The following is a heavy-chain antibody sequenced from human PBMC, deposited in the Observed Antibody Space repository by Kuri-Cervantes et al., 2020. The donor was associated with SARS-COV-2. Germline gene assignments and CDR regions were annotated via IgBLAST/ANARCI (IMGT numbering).Heavy chain of an antibody. CDR1: GFTFSNYG. CDR2: VSCNGSNE. V-gene: IGHV3-30*18. Sequence: GESLKISWAASGFTFSNYGMHWVRQAPGKGLEWVAVVSCNGSNEYYADSVKGRFTISRDNSKDTLYLQVNRLRAEETSVYYCAKDPGTKARGHCHYGMDVWGQGTTVTVSS. J-gene: IGHJ6*02. CDR3: AKDPGTKARGHCHYGMDV. D-gene: IGHD3-10*01.